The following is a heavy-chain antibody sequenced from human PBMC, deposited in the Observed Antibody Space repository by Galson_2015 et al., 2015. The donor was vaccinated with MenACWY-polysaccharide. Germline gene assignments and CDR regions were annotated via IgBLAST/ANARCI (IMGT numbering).Heavy chain of an antibody. Sequence: SEPLSLTCPVSGGSISSSSYYWGWLRQPPGKGLEWIGTIYYGGSTYYNPSLKSRVTISVDTSKNQFSLKLTSVTAADTAVYYCARQGGSGRSHDYWGQGTLVTVSS. CDR2: IYYGGST. CDR3: ARQGGSGRSHDY. J-gene: IGHJ4*02. CDR1: GGSISSSSYY. D-gene: IGHD3-3*01. V-gene: IGHV4-39*01.